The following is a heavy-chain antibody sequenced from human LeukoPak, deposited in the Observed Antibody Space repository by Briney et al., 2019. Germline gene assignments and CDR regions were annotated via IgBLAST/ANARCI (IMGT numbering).Heavy chain of an antibody. Sequence: ASVKVSCKASGYTFTSYGISWVRQAPGQGLEWMGWISAYNGNTNYAQKLQGRVTMTTDTSTSTAYMELRSLRSDDTAVYYCARDRVLSIAAAGTGFAYYWGQGTLVTVSS. CDR1: GYTFTSYG. CDR2: ISAYNGNT. V-gene: IGHV1-18*01. D-gene: IGHD6-13*01. J-gene: IGHJ4*02. CDR3: ARDRVLSIAAAGTGFAYY.